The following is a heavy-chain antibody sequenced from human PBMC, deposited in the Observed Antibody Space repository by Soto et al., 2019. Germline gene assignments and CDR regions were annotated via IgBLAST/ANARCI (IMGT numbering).Heavy chain of an antibody. CDR1: GGSFSGYY. CDR2: INHSGST. J-gene: IGHJ4*02. CDR3: ARGTNDELEWLPPHRGYYFDY. Sequence: PSETLSLTCAVYGGSFSGYYWNWIRQPPGKGLEWIGKINHSGSTNYNPSLKSRVTISIDTSKNQFSLKLSSVTAADTAVYYCARGTNDELEWLPPHRGYYFDYWGQGTLVTVSS. V-gene: IGHV4-34*01. D-gene: IGHD3-3*01.